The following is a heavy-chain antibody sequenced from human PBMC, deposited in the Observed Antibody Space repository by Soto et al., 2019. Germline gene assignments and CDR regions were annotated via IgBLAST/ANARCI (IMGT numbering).Heavy chain of an antibody. V-gene: IGHV1-46*03. Sequence: ASVKVSCKASGYTFITYYMSWVRQAPGQGLEWMGLINPAADSTTYAQKFQGRVTMTGDTSTRTVFMELSSLRSEDTAVYYCARAYSGYDPFDYWGQG. CDR3: ARAYSGYDPFDY. CDR2: INPAADST. J-gene: IGHJ4*02. D-gene: IGHD5-12*01. CDR1: GYTFITYY.